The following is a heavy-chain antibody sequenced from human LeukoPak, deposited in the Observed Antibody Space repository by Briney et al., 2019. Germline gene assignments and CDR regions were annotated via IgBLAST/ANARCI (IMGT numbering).Heavy chain of an antibody. CDR3: AGVRYMDV. CDR2: IKEDGSEK. CDR1: GFTFSRYW. V-gene: IGHV3-7*01. Sequence: PGGSLRLSCAVSGFTFSRYWMNWVRQAPGKGLEWVANIKEDGSEKNYVDSVKGRFTISRDNAKNSLYLQMNSLRAEDTAVYYCAGVRYMDVWGKGTTVTVSS. J-gene: IGHJ6*03.